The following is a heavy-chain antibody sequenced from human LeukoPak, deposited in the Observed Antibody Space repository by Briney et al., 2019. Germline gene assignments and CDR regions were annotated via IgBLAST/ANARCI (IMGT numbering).Heavy chain of an antibody. CDR3: ARDGPYGDYDAFDI. CDR1: GGSISSYY. D-gene: IGHD4-17*01. J-gene: IGHJ3*02. CDR2: IYTSGST. Sequence: PSETLSLTCTVSGGSISSYYWSWIRQPAGKGLEWIGRIYTSGSTNYNPSLKSRVTMSVDTFKNQFSLKLSSVTAADTAVYYCARDGPYGDYDAFDIWGQGTMVTVSS. V-gene: IGHV4-4*07.